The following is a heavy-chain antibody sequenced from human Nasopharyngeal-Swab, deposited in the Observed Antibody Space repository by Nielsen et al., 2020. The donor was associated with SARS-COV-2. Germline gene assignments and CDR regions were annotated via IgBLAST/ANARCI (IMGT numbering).Heavy chain of an antibody. CDR2: ISSSSSYI. D-gene: IGHD6-13*01. Sequence: GESLKISCAASGFTFSSYAMSWVRQAPGKGLEWVSSISSSSSYIYYADSVKGRFTISRDNAKNSLYLQMNSLRAEDTAVYYCARVAARYYFDYWGQGTLVTVSS. CDR1: GFTFSSYA. V-gene: IGHV3-21*01. J-gene: IGHJ4*02. CDR3: ARVAARYYFDY.